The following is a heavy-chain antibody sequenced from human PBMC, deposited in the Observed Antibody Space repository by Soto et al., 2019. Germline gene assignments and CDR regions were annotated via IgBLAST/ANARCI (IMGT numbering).Heavy chain of an antibody. Sequence: EVQLLESGGGLVQPGGSLRLSCAASGFTVTRNYMNWVRQAPGKGLEWVSVIYSGGNTYYADSVKGRFTISRDNSKNTLFLQMTGLRVEDTAVYYCGRGSSDNDGTLRVDYWGQGTLVTVSS. CDR2: IYSGGNT. CDR1: GFTVTRNY. V-gene: IGHV3-53*01. CDR3: GRGSSDNDGTLRVDY. D-gene: IGHD2-2*01. J-gene: IGHJ4*02.